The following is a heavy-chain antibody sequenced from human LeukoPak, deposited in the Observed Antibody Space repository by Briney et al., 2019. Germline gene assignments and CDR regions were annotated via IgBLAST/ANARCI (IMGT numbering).Heavy chain of an antibody. J-gene: IGHJ4*02. CDR3: AKDGDYYGSGSYFPY. Sequence: PGGSLRLSCAASGFTFSSYGMHWVRQAPGKGLEWVAFIRYDGSNKYYADSVKGRFTISRDNSKNTLYLQMNSLRAEDTAVYYCAKDGDYYGSGSYFPYWGQGTLVTVSS. V-gene: IGHV3-30*02. CDR1: GFTFSSYG. CDR2: IRYDGSNK. D-gene: IGHD3-10*01.